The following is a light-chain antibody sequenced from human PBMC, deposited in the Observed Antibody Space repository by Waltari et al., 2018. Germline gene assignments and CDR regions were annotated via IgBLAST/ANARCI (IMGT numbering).Light chain of an antibody. CDR3: ATWDSSLSAL. Sequence: QSVLTQPPSVSAAPGQKVTISCSGSNSNIGNNYVAWYQQLPGTAPKLLMYDKSEPPSGIPDRFSGSKSGTSATLDITGLQTVDEADYYCATWDSSLSALFGGGTKLTVL. CDR1: NSNIGNNY. CDR2: DKS. J-gene: IGLJ3*02. V-gene: IGLV1-51*01.